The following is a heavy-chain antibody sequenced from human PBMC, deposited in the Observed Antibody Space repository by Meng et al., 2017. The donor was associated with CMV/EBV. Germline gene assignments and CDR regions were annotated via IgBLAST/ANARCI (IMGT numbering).Heavy chain of an antibody. CDR2: IRYDGSNK. V-gene: IGHV3-30*02. Sequence: GGSLRLSCAASGFTFSSYGMHWVRQAPGKGLEWVAFIRYDGSNKYYADSVKGRFTIPRDNSKNTLYLQMNSLRAEDTAVYYCAKDRSYYYYYGMDVWGQGTTVTVSS. CDR1: GFTFSSYG. J-gene: IGHJ6*02. CDR3: AKDRSYYYYYGMDV. D-gene: IGHD1-26*01.